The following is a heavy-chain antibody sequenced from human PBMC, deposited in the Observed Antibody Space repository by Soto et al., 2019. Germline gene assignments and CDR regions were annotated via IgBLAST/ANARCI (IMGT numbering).Heavy chain of an antibody. V-gene: IGHV3-74*01. Sequence: PGGSLRLSCAASGFTFSSYWMHWVRQAPGKGLVWVSRINSDGSSTSCADSVKGRFTISRDNAKNTLYLQMNSLRAEDTAVYYCARDPRITIFRDYYYYGMDVWGQGTTVTVSS. CDR1: GFTFSSYW. CDR3: ARDPRITIFRDYYYYGMDV. D-gene: IGHD3-3*01. CDR2: INSDGSST. J-gene: IGHJ6*02.